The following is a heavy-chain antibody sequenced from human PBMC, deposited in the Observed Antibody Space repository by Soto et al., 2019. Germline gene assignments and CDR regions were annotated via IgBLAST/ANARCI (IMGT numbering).Heavy chain of an antibody. Sequence: ASVKVSCKASGYTFTGHYIHWVRQAPGQGPEWMGEIGPASGDTRYAQKFQGRVTMTRDTSITTVYMELNNLSPDDTAVYYCGRGRSGQLVVFYWGQGTPVTISS. D-gene: IGHD3-10*01. CDR2: IGPASGDT. V-gene: IGHV1-2*02. CDR1: GYTFTGHY. J-gene: IGHJ4*02. CDR3: GRGRSGQLVVFY.